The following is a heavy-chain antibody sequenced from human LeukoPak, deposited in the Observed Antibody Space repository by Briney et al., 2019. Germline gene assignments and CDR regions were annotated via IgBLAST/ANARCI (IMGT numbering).Heavy chain of an antibody. CDR2: IYHSAST. J-gene: IGHJ4*02. Sequence: SETLSLTCAVSGGSISSGGYSWSWIRQPPGKGLEWIGYIYHSASTYYNPSLKSRVTISLDRSKNQFSLELSSVTAADTAVYYCARGDYYFDYWGQGTLVTVSS. V-gene: IGHV4-30-2*01. CDR1: GGSISSGGYS. D-gene: IGHD3-3*01. CDR3: ARGDYYFDY.